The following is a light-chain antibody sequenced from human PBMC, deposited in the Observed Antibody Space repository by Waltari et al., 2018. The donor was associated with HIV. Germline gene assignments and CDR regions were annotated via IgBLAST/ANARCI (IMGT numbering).Light chain of an antibody. CDR1: QSLVYSDGNIY. CDR3: MQGSHWPGT. J-gene: IGKJ1*01. Sequence: DVVMTQSPVSLTVTLGPPASISFSSSQSLVYSDGNIYLNWFHQRPGQSPTRLMYKVSTRDPGIPDRISGSGSDTDFTLMISRVEPEDAGFYYCMQGSHWPGTFGQGTKVEIK. CDR2: KVS. V-gene: IGKV2-30*01.